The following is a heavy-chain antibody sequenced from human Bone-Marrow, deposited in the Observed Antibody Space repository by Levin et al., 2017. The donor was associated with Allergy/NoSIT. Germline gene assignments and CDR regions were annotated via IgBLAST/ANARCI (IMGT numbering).Heavy chain of an antibody. Sequence: GESLKISCEGSGYDFTSHWIAWVRQKPGKGLEWMGIIYPQDSDTRYSPSFQGQVTISADKSVNTAYLQWSSLKASDTATYYCARRSYYFTSSGYPPSSPPFLFDPWGQGTLVTVSS. J-gene: IGHJ5*02. CDR2: IYPQDSDT. D-gene: IGHD3-22*01. CDR1: GYDFTSHW. V-gene: IGHV5-51*01. CDR3: ARRSYYFTSSGYPPSSPPFLFDP.